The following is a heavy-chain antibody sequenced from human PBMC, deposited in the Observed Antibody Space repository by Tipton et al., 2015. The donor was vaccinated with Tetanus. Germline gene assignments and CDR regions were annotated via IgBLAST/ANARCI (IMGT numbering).Heavy chain of an antibody. V-gene: IGHV4-4*07. CDR3: ARDFRERSGTYYSYYYTMDV. D-gene: IGHD1-26*01. Sequence: LRLSCTVSGGSLNTFYWNWIRQPAGKGLEWIGRVYSSGSTNYNPPLKSRVTMSIDASKNHFSLELTSVTAADTAVYYCARDFRERSGTYYSYYYTMDVWGQGTTVTVSS. J-gene: IGHJ6*02. CDR1: GGSLNTFY. CDR2: VYSSGST.